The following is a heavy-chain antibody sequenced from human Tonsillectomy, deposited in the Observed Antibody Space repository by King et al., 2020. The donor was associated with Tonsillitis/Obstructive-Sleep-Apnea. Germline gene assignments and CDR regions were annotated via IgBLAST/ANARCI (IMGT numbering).Heavy chain of an antibody. J-gene: IGHJ3*02. CDR1: GYSFTSYW. Sequence: VQLVESGAEVKKPGESLNISCKGSGYSFTSYWIGWVRQMPGKGLEWMGIIYPGDSDTRYSPSFQGQVTISAAKSISTAYLQWSSLKASDTAMYYCARLANYCSSTSCYTLGAFDIWGQGTMVTVSS. V-gene: IGHV5-51*01. D-gene: IGHD2-2*02. CDR2: IYPGDSDT. CDR3: ARLANYCSSTSCYTLGAFDI.